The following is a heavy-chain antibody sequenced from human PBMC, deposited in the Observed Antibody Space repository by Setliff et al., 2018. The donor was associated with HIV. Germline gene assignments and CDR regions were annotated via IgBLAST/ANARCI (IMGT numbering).Heavy chain of an antibody. Sequence: ASVKVSCKAFGYTFTSYFLHWVRQALGQGLEWLGIIDPNGGATNNAQKLQGRLTVTTDTSTGTLYMELSNLRSDDSAVYYCARAGGGATDQAFDIWGQGTMVTVSS. D-gene: IGHD2-2*01. CDR3: ARAGGGATDQAFDI. CDR1: GYTFTSYF. J-gene: IGHJ3*02. CDR2: IDPNGGAT. V-gene: IGHV1-46*01.